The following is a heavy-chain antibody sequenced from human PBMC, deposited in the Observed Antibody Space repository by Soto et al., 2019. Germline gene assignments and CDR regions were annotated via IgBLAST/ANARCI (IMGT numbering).Heavy chain of an antibody. D-gene: IGHD3-10*01. V-gene: IGHV1-18*01. CDR1: GYNFILHG. CDR2: ISAYNGNT. J-gene: IGHJ3*02. Sequence: QGQLVQSVGEVKKPGASLKVSCKASGYNFILHGISWVRQAPGQGLEWMGWISAYNGNTNYAQNFQDRVTMTTDPSTSTVNMELRRLRSDDTAVYYCARVWYDGNSGAFDIWGQGTKVTVSS. CDR3: ARVWYDGNSGAFDI.